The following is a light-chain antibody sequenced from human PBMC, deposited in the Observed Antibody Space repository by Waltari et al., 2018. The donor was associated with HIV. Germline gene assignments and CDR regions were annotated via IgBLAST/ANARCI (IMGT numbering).Light chain of an antibody. Sequence: QFALTQSASASGSPGQSITISCTGTSSDVGGYNHVPCYQQHPGKAPKLVIYNVSYRPAGVSDRFSGSKSGNTASLTISGLQAEDEAEYYCSSYTSSNTVIFGGGTRVTVL. J-gene: IGLJ2*01. V-gene: IGLV2-14*01. CDR3: SSYTSSNTVI. CDR2: NVS. CDR1: SSDVGGYNH.